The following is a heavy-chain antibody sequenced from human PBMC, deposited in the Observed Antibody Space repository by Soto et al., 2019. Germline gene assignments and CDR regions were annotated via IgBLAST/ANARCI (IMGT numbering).Heavy chain of an antibody. Sequence: SQTLPHTYTVSDGTSIDLSCCRSRIRQPPGKGLEWIGSIYYSGSTYYNPSLKSRVAISVDTSKNQFSLKLSSVTAADTAVYYCARRQSRAARIVFDYWGQGTLVTVSS. V-gene: IGHV4-39*01. CDR3: ARRQSRAARIVFDY. CDR2: IYYSGST. CDR1: DGTSIDLSCC. J-gene: IGHJ4*02. D-gene: IGHD6-6*01.